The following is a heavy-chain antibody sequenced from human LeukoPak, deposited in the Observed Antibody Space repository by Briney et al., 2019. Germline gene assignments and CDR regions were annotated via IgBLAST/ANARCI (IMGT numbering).Heavy chain of an antibody. V-gene: IGHV7-4-1*02. J-gene: IGHJ4*02. D-gene: IGHD2-21*02. CDR2: INTNTGNP. Sequence: GASVKVSCKASEYTFTSHAMNWVRQAPGQGPEWMGWINTNTGNPSYVQGFTGRFVFSLDTSVSTSYLQISSLKAEDTAVYFCARGDWTIWGQGTLVTVSS. CDR3: ARGDWTI. CDR1: EYTFTSHA.